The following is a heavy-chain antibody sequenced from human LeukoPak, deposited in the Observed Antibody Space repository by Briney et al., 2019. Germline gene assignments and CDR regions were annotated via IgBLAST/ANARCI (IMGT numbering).Heavy chain of an antibody. CDR2: IYYSGST. CDR1: GGSISSSSYY. Sequence: SETLSLTCTVSGGSISSSSYYWGWIRQPPGKGLEWIGSIYYSGSTYYNPSLKSRVTISVDTSKNQFSLKLSSVTAADTAVYYCASGHPLGIAVAGTPNVGMDVWGQGTTVTVSS. J-gene: IGHJ6*02. D-gene: IGHD6-19*01. CDR3: ASGHPLGIAVAGTPNVGMDV. V-gene: IGHV4-39*01.